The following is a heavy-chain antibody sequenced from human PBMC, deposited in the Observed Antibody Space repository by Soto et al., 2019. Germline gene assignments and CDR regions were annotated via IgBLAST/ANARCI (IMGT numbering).Heavy chain of an antibody. CDR2: ISYDGTDK. CDR1: GSSFSSYP. CDR3: ARAWPHCSSTTGYNDYYGMDV. V-gene: IGHV3-30-3*01. J-gene: IGHJ6*02. D-gene: IGHD2-2*02. Sequence: QVQLVESGGDVVQPGTSLRLSCAASGSSFSSYPMHWVRQAPGKGLEWVAVISYDGTDKYYADSVKGRFTISRDNSRNTLYLQMNSLRGDDAAVYFCARAWPHCSSTTGYNDYYGMDVWGQGTTVTVSS.